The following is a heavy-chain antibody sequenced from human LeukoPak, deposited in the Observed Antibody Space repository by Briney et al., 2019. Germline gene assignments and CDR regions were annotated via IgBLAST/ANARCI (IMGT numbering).Heavy chain of an antibody. CDR3: ARGLAAAGSPGDY. D-gene: IGHD6-13*01. V-gene: IGHV3-33*08. CDR1: GFTFSRVA. CDR2: IWYDGSNK. J-gene: IGHJ4*02. Sequence: GGSLRLSCAASGFTFSRVAMHWVRQAPGKGLEWVAVIWYDGSNKYYADSVKGRFTISRDNSKNTLYLQMNSLRAEDTAVYYCARGLAAAGSPGDYWGQGTLVTVSS.